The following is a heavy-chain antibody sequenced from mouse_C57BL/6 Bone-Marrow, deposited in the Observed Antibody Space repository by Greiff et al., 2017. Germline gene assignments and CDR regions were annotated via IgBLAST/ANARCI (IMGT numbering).Heavy chain of an antibody. D-gene: IGHD2-5*01. CDR3: ARPYYSNYWYFDV. Sequence: VQLQQPGAELVKPGASVKMSCKASGYTFTSYWITWVKQRPGQGLEWIGDIYPGSGSTKYNEKFKSKATLTVDTSSSTAYMHLSSLISEDSAVYYCARPYYSNYWYFDVWGTGTTVTVSS. CDR1: GYTFTSYW. CDR2: IYPGSGST. J-gene: IGHJ1*03. V-gene: IGHV1-55*01.